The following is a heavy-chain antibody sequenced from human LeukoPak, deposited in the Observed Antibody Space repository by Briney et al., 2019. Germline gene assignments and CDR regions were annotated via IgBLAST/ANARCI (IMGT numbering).Heavy chain of an antibody. CDR2: IYASGST. D-gene: IGHD6-19*01. CDR3: TRDSALGSGWYHGV. Sequence: SETLSLTCTVSGGSISTYYWSWIRQPAGKGLEWIGRIYASGSTNYNPSLTSRVTMSVDMSKNQFSLKLSSVTAADKAVYYCTRDSALGSGWYHGVWGQGTTVTVSS. J-gene: IGHJ6*01. V-gene: IGHV4-4*07. CDR1: GGSISTYY.